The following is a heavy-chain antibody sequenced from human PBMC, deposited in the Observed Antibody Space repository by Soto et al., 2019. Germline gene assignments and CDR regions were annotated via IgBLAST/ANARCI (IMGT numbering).Heavy chain of an antibody. J-gene: IGHJ1*01. CDR3: ARDQGYVVH. V-gene: IGHV1-3*04. Sequence: ASVKVSCKASGYTFTSYSIHWVRQAPGQGLEWIGWINTDNGDAKYSQKFQGRVTVTRDTSATTAYMEVSSLRSEDTAVYYCARDQGYVVHWGLVTLVTVXS. CDR2: INTDNGDA. D-gene: IGHD5-12*01. CDR1: GYTFTSYS.